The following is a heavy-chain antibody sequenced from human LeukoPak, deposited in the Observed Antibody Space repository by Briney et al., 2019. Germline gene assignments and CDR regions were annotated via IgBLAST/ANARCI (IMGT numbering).Heavy chain of an antibody. CDR3: VRDHDYYFGY. V-gene: IGHV3-48*02. CDR1: GFTLSSYN. D-gene: IGHD3-16*01. J-gene: IGHJ4*02. Sequence: GGSLRLSCAASGFTLSSYNMNWVRQAPGKGLEWISYITSIIDIISYADSVKGRFTISTDNAKNSLYLQMDSLKDEDTAVYYCVRDHDYYFGYWGQGILVTVSA. CDR2: ITSIIDII.